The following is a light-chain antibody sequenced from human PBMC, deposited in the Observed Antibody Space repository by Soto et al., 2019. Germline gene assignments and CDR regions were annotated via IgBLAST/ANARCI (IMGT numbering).Light chain of an antibody. CDR3: QQYGSSPWT. Sequence: ELVMTQSPATLSVSTGERVTFSCRASQSVTTNLAWYQHKPGQSPRLLISDASTGASGIPPRFSGSGSGTEFTLTIDRLQSADFAVYYCQQYGSSPWTFGQGTKVDI. J-gene: IGKJ1*01. V-gene: IGKV3-15*01. CDR1: QSVTTN. CDR2: DAS.